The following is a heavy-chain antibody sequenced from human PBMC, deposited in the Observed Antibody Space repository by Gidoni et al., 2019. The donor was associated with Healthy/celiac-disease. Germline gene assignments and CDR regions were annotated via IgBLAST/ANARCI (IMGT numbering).Heavy chain of an antibody. D-gene: IGHD6-19*01. CDR3: AIATSSGSFDY. J-gene: IGHJ4*02. Sequence: QVQLVQSGAEVKKPGASVKVSCKTSGGTFSSYAISWVRQAPGQGLEWMGRIISIFGLANYAQTSQGRVTITADKSTSTAYMVLSSLRSEDTAVYYCAIATSSGSFDYWGQGTLVTVSS. CDR2: IISIFGLA. CDR1: GGTFSSYA. V-gene: IGHV1-69*04.